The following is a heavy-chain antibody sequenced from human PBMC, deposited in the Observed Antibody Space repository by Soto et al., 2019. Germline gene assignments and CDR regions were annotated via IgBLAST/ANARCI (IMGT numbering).Heavy chain of an antibody. CDR3: VRDSGAKLSSS. D-gene: IGHD6-13*01. J-gene: IGHJ4*02. V-gene: IGHV1-18*04. CDR1: VYTFNTYG. Sequence: QVHLVQSGAEVRKPGASVKVSCKTSVYTFNTYGIIWVRQAPGQHLEWLGWISTRNGDTNYAQGFQGRVTITADESARTSYMELRSLKSQDTAVYYCVRDSGAKLSSSWGQGTLVTVSS. CDR2: ISTRNGDT.